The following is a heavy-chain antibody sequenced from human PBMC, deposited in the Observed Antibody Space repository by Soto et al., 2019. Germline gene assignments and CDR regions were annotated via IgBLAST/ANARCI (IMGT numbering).Heavy chain of an antibody. Sequence: LSLTCTVSGGSISSSSYYWGWIRQPPGKGLEWIGSIYYSGSTYYNPSLKSRVTISVDTSKNQFSLKLSSVAAADTAVYYCASRTNTGFDYWGQGXLVTVYS. CDR2: IYYSGST. J-gene: IGHJ4*02. V-gene: IGHV4-39*01. CDR3: ASRTNTGFDY. CDR1: GGSISSSSYY. D-gene: IGHD1-1*01.